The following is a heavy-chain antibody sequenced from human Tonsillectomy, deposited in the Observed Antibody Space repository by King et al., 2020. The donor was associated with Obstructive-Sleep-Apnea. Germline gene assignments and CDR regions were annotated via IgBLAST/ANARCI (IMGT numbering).Heavy chain of an antibody. Sequence: VQLQESGPGLVKPSETLSLTCTVSGTSISDYYWSWIRQPPGKGLEWIGYMYYSGNTNFNPSLKSRVTISADTSKTQFSLSLSSVTAADTAVYYCARHRGVEDYGGYGDYFDYWGQGTLVTVSS. CDR1: GTSISDYY. D-gene: IGHD5-12*01. CDR2: MYYSGNT. J-gene: IGHJ4*02. V-gene: IGHV4-59*08. CDR3: ARHRGVEDYGGYGDYFDY.